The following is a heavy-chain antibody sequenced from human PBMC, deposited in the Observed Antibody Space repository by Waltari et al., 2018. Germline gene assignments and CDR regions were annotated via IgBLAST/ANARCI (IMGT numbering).Heavy chain of an antibody. Sequence: QVQLQESGPGLVKPSQTLSLTCTVSGGSISSGSYYWSWIRQPAGKGLEWIGYIYTSGSTNYNPSLKSRVTISVDTSKNQFSLKLSSVTAADTVVYYCARSSGWYYFDYWGQGTLVTVSS. CDR1: GGSISSGSYY. V-gene: IGHV4-61*09. D-gene: IGHD6-19*01. J-gene: IGHJ4*02. CDR2: IYTSGST. CDR3: ARSSGWYYFDY.